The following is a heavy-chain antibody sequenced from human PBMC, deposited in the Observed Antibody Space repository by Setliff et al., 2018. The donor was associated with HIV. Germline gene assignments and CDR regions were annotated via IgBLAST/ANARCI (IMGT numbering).Heavy chain of an antibody. CDR3: ARDRFGVPAND. J-gene: IGHJ4*02. Sequence: PSETLSLTCAVYGGSFSDYSWNWIRQPPGKGLEWIGEINHSGSTNCNPSLNSRVTISADISKNEFSLNLRSVTAADTAVYFCARDRFGVPANDWGQGILVTVSS. CDR2: INHSGST. CDR1: GGSFSDYS. D-gene: IGHD3-3*01. V-gene: IGHV4-34*01.